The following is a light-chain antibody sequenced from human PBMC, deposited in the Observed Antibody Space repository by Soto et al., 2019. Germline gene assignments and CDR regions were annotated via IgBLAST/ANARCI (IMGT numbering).Light chain of an antibody. V-gene: IGKV3-20*01. J-gene: IGKJ1*01. CDR3: QQYGSSPRT. Sequence: EIVMTQSPATRSDSSDQKAHLCCXASQSISFNLAWYQQKPGQAPRLLIYGASSRATGIPDRFSGSGSGTDFTLTISRLEPEDFAVYYCQQYGSSPRTFGQGTKVDIK. CDR2: GAS. CDR1: QSISFN.